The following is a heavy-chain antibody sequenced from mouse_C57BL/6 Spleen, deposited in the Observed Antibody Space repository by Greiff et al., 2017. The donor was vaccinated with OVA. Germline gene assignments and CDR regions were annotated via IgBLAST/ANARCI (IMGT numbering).Heavy chain of an antibody. D-gene: IGHD4-1*01. J-gene: IGHJ3*01. CDR1: GYTFTSYG. CDR3: AEGELGGFAY. V-gene: IGHV1-81*01. Sequence: QVQLQQSGAELARPGPSVKLSCKASGYTFTSYGISWVKQRTGQGLEWIGEIYPRSGNTYYNEKFKGKATLTADKSSSTAYRELRSLTSEDSAGYCCAEGELGGFAYGGQGTLVTVSA. CDR2: IYPRSGNT.